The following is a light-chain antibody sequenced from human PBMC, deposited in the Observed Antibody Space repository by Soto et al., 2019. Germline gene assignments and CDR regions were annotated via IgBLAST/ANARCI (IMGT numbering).Light chain of an antibody. CDR2: GVS. CDR1: QEISGY. CDR3: QHLHWA. J-gene: IGKJ1*01. Sequence: IHLTQSPSSLSASVGDRVTITCWASQEISGYLAWYQQTPGKAPKLLIYGVSTLQDGVSSRFSGRGSGTDFSLTISSLQPEDFATYYCQHLHWAFGPGT. V-gene: IGKV1-9*01.